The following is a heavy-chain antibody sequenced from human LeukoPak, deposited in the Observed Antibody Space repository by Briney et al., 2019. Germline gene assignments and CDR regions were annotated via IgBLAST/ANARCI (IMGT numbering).Heavy chain of an antibody. CDR1: GDTLSSHG. CDR2: IIPIFGTA. J-gene: IGHJ4*02. Sequence: ASVKVSCKASGDTLSSHGFSWVRQAPGQGLEWMGRIIPIFGTANYAQKFQGRVTITTDESTSTAYMELSSLRSEDTAVYYCARGDFWSGSFDYWGQGTLVTVSS. V-gene: IGHV1-69*05. D-gene: IGHD3-3*01. CDR3: ARGDFWSGSFDY.